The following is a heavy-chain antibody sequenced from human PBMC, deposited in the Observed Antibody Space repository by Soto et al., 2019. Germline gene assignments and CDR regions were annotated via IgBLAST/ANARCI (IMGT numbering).Heavy chain of an antibody. CDR2: INHSGTT. CDR3: ASGLRGIGAAGAVAWFDP. V-gene: IGHV4-34*01. CDR1: GGSFSGYY. Sequence: QVQLQQWGAGLLKSSETLSLTCAVYGGSFSGYYWSWIRQPPGKGLEWIGEINHSGTTNYNPSLKGRVSISVDTSKKQFSLRLTSMTAADTGVYFCASGLRGIGAAGAVAWFDPWGPGTLVNVSS. J-gene: IGHJ5*02. D-gene: IGHD6-13*01.